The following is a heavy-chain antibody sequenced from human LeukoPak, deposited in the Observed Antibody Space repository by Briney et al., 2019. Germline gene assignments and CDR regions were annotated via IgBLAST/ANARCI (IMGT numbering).Heavy chain of an antibody. CDR1: GFTFSSYA. D-gene: IGHD5-24*01. V-gene: IGHV3-23*01. CDR2: ISGSGGST. Sequence: GGSLRLSCAASGFTFSSYAMSWVRQAPGKGLDWVSAISGSGGSTYYADSVKGRFTISRDNSKNTLYLQMNSLRAEDTAVYYCAKAPVEMATITVTDYWGQGTLVTVSS. J-gene: IGHJ4*02. CDR3: AKAPVEMATITVTDY.